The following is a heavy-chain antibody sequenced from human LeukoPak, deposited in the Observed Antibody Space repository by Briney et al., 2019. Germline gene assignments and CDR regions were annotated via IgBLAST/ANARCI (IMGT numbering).Heavy chain of an antibody. Sequence: GESLKISCKTSEYSFTRYWIGWVRQMPGKGLEWMGIIYPDDSDTRYSPSFQGQVTISADKSITTAYLQWSSLKASDTAMYFCTRKRDSSSWVDYWGQGTLVTVSS. CDR2: IYPDDSDT. V-gene: IGHV5-51*01. CDR1: EYSFTRYW. D-gene: IGHD6-13*01. J-gene: IGHJ4*02. CDR3: TRKRDSSSWVDY.